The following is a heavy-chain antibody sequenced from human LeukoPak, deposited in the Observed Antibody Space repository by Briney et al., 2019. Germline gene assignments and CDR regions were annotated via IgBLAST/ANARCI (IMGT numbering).Heavy chain of an antibody. CDR3: ACDSYSLRHYYYGMDV. CDR1: GYTFTRYY. J-gene: IGHJ6*02. CDR2: INPNNGGT. Sequence: VKVSCKASGYTFTRYYMHWVRQAPGQGLEGMGWINPNNGGTNYAPESQGTVTMTRDTSISTAYMELSRLRSDDTAVYYCACDSYSLRHYYYGMDVWGQGTTVTVSS. V-gene: IGHV1-2*02. D-gene: IGHD3-10*01.